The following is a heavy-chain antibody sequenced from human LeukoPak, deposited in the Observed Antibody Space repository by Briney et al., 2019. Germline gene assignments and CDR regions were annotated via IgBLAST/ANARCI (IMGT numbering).Heavy chain of an antibody. D-gene: IGHD1-7*01. CDR1: GGSISSYY. V-gene: IGHV4-59*08. CDR2: IYYSGST. J-gene: IGHJ5*02. CDR3: ARGRNWNYSYNWFDP. Sequence: SETLSLTCTVSGGSISSYYWSWIRQPPGKGLEWIGYIYYSGSTNYNPSLKSRVTISVDTSKNQFSLKLTSVTAADTAVYYCARGRNWNYSYNWFDPWGQGTLVTVSS.